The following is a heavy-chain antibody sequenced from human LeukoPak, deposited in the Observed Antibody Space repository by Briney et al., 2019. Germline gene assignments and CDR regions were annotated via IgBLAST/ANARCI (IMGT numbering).Heavy chain of an antibody. J-gene: IGHJ5*02. V-gene: IGHV4-38-2*02. CDR1: GYSISSGYY. Sequence: SETLSLTCTVSGYSISSGYYWGWIRQPPGKGLEGIGSIYYSGSTYYNPSLRSRVSISLDTSKNQLSLRLGSVTAADTAVYYCARVQSRLSWFDPWGQGTLVTVSS. CDR2: IYYSGST. CDR3: ARVQSRLSWFDP.